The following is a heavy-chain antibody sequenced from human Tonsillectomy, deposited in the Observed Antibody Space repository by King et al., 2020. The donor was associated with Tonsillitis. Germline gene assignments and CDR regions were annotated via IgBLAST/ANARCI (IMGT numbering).Heavy chain of an antibody. D-gene: IGHD5-18*01. J-gene: IGHJ4*02. CDR1: GFTFSSYA. V-gene: IGHV3-23*04. CDR2: ISGSGGST. Sequence: VQLVESGGGLVQPGGSLRLSCAASGFTFSSYAMSWVRQAPGKGLEWVSAISGSGGSTYYADSVKGRFTISRDNSKNTLYLQMNSLRAEDTAVYYCAKPREVQLWLQGAFDYWGQGTLVTVSS. CDR3: AKPREVQLWLQGAFDY.